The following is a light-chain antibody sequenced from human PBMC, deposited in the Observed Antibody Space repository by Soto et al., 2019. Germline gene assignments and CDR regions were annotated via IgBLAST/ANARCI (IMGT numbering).Light chain of an antibody. V-gene: IGKV3-15*01. J-gene: IGKJ1*01. CDR1: QSVNSD. Sequence: EIVMTQSPATLPASPGERVTLSGRASQSVNSDLAWYQQTPGQAPRPLIYDASTRAAGVPARFSGSGSGTEFTLTINSLQPEDVATYYCQKYDSAPWTFGQGTKVDIK. CDR2: DAS. CDR3: QKYDSAPWT.